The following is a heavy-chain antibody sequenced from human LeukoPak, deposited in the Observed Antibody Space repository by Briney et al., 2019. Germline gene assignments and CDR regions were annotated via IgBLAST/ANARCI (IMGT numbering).Heavy chain of an antibody. CDR2: IKEDGSEK. D-gene: IGHD3-10*01. CDR3: ARESRVRGSLYYYYGMDV. CDR1: RFTFSNYW. J-gene: IGHJ6*02. V-gene: IGHV3-7*01. Sequence: SGGSLRLSCGASRFTFSNYWMSWVRQAPGKGLEWVANIKEDGSEKDYVDSVKGRFTISRDNAKNSLYLQMNSLRAEDTAVYYCARESRVRGSLYYYYGMDVWGQGTTVTVSS.